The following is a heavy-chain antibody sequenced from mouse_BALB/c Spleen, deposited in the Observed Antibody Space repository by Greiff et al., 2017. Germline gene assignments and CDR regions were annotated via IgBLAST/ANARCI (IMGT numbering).Heavy chain of an antibody. V-gene: IGHV5-6*01. CDR1: GFTFSSYG. D-gene: IGHD2-1*01. J-gene: IGHJ3*01. Sequence: EVKVVESGGDLVKPGGSLKLSCAASGFTFSSYGMSWVRQTPDKRLEWVATISSGGSYTYYPDSVKGRFTISRDNAKNTLYLQMSSLKSEDTAMYYCAGQPDGNYVRAGFAYWGQGTLVTVSA. CDR3: AGQPDGNYVRAGFAY. CDR2: ISSGGSYT.